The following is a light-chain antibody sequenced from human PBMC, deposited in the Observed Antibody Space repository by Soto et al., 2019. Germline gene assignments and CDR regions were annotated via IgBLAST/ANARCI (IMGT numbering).Light chain of an antibody. CDR1: QSVSSY. J-gene: IGKJ1*01. CDR2: DAS. Sequence: EIVLTQSPATLSLSPGARSTLPCRASQSVSSYLAWYQQKPGQAPGLLIYDASNRATGIPARFSGSGSGTDFTLTISSLEPEDFAVYYCQQRSNWPTFGQGTKVDIK. CDR3: QQRSNWPT. V-gene: IGKV3-11*01.